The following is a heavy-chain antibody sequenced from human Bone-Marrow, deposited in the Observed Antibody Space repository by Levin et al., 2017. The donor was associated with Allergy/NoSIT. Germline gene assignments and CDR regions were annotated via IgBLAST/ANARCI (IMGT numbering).Heavy chain of an antibody. Sequence: GGSLRLSCSASGFSLRTFGMHWVRQAPGKGLEWVALIWYDGTNQDYGNSVRGRFTISRENSKNTLYLQMDSLRAEDTARYYCARDRGVTGRDAFDLWGQGTMVIVSS. CDR1: GFSLRTFG. J-gene: IGHJ3*01. CDR3: ARDRGVTGRDAFDL. CDR2: IWYDGTNQ. D-gene: IGHD3-9*01. V-gene: IGHV3-33*01.